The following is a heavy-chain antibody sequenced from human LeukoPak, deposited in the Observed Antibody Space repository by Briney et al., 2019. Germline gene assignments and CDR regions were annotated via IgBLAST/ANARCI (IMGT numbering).Heavy chain of an antibody. Sequence: SETLSLTCTVSGGSISSGSYYWSWIRQPPGKGLEWIGEINHRGSTNYNPSLKSRVTISVDTSKNQFSLKLSSVTAADTAVYYCAGQHTYYYGSGSYRIDYWGQGTLVTVSS. CDR2: INHRGST. V-gene: IGHV4-39*07. J-gene: IGHJ4*02. D-gene: IGHD3-10*01. CDR3: AGQHTYYYGSGSYRIDY. CDR1: GGSISSGSYY.